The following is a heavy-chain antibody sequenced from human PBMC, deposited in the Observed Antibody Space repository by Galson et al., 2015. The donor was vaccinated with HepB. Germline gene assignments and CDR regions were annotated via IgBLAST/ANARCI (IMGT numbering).Heavy chain of an antibody. D-gene: IGHD6-13*01. CDR2: LSAGAI. J-gene: IGHJ4*02. CDR3: AKGYSSAWYVPDY. V-gene: IGHV3-23*01. Sequence: SLRLSCAASGFIFSDYAMTWVRQAPGKGLEWVSHLSAGAIYYAESVRGRSTISRDNSKKTLYLQMSSLRAEDTAVYYCAKGYSSAWYVPDYWGQGTLVTVSA. CDR1: GFIFSDYA.